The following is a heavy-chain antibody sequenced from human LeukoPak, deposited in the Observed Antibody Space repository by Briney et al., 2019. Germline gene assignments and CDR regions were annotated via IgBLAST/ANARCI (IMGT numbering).Heavy chain of an antibody. Sequence: PGGSLRLSCAASGFTFSSYWMNWARQAPGKGLEWVASINHNGNVNYYVDSVKGRFTISRDNAKNSLYLQMSNLRAEDTAVYYCARPGEGDNWNPWVVWGQGTLVTVSS. V-gene: IGHV3-7*01. J-gene: IGHJ4*02. CDR1: GFTFSSYW. CDR2: INHNGNVN. CDR3: ARPGEGDNWNPWVV. D-gene: IGHD1-20*01.